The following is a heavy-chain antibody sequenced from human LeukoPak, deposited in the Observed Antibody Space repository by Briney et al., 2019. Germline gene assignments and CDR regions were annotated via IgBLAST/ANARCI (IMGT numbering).Heavy chain of an antibody. J-gene: IGHJ5*02. CDR1: GFTFSDYA. CDR2: ISDNGGSI. CDR3: AKDRPPGYCRSTSCPVETWFDP. D-gene: IGHD2-2*01. V-gene: IGHV3-23*01. Sequence: GGSLRLSCAACGFTFSDYAMSWVRQAPGKGLEWVSVISDNGGSIFYADSVKGRFTISRDNSKNTLYLQMSSLRAEDTTIYYCAKDRPPGYCRSTSCPVETWFDPRGQRTLVTVSS.